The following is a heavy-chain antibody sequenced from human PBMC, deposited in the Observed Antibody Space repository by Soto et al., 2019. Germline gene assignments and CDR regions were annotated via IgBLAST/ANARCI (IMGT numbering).Heavy chain of an antibody. CDR1: GDSDSSNSAA. Sequence: TLSLTCAISGDSDSSNSAAWNWIRQSPSRGLEWLGRTYYRSKWYNDYAVSVKSRITINPDTSKNQFSLQLNSVTPEDTAVYYCARDSYCSSTSCYRWDYYGMDVWGQGTTVTVSS. D-gene: IGHD2-2*02. V-gene: IGHV6-1*01. CDR2: TYYRSKWYN. J-gene: IGHJ6*02. CDR3: ARDSYCSSTSCYRWDYYGMDV.